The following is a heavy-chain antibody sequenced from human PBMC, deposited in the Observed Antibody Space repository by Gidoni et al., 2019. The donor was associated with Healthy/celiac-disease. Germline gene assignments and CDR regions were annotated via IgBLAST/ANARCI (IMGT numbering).Heavy chain of an antibody. D-gene: IGHD1-26*01. V-gene: IGHV3-23*01. CDR3: AKEAVGATLFGFDY. J-gene: IGHJ4*02. CDR2: ISGSGCST. CDR1: GLSFRSYA. Sequence: EVQMLESGGGLVQSGGSMRLSCTDAGLSFRSYAMRWVRQAPGKGLGLVSAISGSGCSTYSADSVKGRFPFSRDNSKNTLYLQINSLRAEDTAVYYCAKEAVGATLFGFDYWGQGTLVTVSS.